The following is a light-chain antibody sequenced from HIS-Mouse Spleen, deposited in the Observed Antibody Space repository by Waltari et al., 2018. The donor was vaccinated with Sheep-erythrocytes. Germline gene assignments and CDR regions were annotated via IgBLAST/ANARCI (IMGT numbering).Light chain of an antibody. Sequence: QSALTQPASVSGSPGQSITISCTGTISDVGGYNYVSWYQQHPGKAPKLMIYDVSNRPAGVANRFSGSKSGNTASLTSSGLQAEDEADYYCSSYTSSSTLDVFGTGTKVTVL. CDR2: DVS. V-gene: IGLV2-14*03. CDR1: ISDVGGYNY. J-gene: IGLJ1*01. CDR3: SSYTSSSTLDV.